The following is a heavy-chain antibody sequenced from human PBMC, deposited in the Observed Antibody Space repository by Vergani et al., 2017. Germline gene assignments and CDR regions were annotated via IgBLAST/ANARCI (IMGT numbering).Heavy chain of an antibody. CDR2: INHSGST. Sequence: QVQLQQWGAGLLKPSETLSLTCAVYGGSFSGYYWSWIRQPPGKGLEWIGEINHSGSTNYNPSLKSRVTISVDTSKNPFSLTLSSVTAADTAVYDCAREGEGSIAVAGTRDDVLWGQGTLVTVSS. CDR1: GGSFSGYY. CDR3: AREGEGSIAVAGTRDDVL. J-gene: IGHJ4*02. V-gene: IGHV4-34*01. D-gene: IGHD6-19*01.